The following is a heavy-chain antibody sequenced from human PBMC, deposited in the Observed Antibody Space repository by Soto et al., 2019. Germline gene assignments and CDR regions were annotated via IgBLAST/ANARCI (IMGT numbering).Heavy chain of an antibody. D-gene: IGHD6-6*01. CDR2: ISYDGSNK. V-gene: IGHV3-30*18. Sequence: VGSLRLSCAASGFTFSSYGMHWVRQAPGKGLEWVAVISYDGSNKYYADSVKGRFTISRDNSKNTLYLQMNSLRAEDTAVYYCAKDLEDSSHGGHYYYYGMDVWGQGTTVTVSS. CDR1: GFTFSSYG. J-gene: IGHJ6*02. CDR3: AKDLEDSSHGGHYYYYGMDV.